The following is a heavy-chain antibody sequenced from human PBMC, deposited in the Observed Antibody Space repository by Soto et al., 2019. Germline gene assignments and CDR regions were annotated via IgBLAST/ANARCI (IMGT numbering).Heavy chain of an antibody. J-gene: IGHJ6*02. CDR2: ISYDGSNK. Sequence: WGSLRLSCAASGFTFSSYAMHWVRQAPGKGLEWVAVISYDGSNKYYADSVKGRFTISRDNSKNALYLQMNSLRAEDTAVYYCASIWLVDYYYYGMDVWGQGTTVTVSS. V-gene: IGHV3-30-3*01. CDR3: ASIWLVDYYYYGMDV. CDR1: GFTFSSYA. D-gene: IGHD6-19*01.